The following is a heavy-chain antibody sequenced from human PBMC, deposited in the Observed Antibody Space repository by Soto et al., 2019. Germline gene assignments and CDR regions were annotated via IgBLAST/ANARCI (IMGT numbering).Heavy chain of an antibody. D-gene: IGHD6-13*01. CDR3: ARHKQQLVSWFDP. CDR1: GGSISSYY. CDR2: IYYSGST. J-gene: IGHJ5*02. V-gene: IGHV4-59*08. Sequence: PSETLSLTCTVSGGSISSYYWSWIRQPPGKGLEWIGYIYYSGSTNYNPSLKSRVTISVDTSKNQFSLKLSSVTAADTAVYYCARHKQQLVSWFDPWGQGTLVTVS.